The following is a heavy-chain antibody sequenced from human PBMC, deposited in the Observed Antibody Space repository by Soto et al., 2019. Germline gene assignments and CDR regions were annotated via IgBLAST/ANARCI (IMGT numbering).Heavy chain of an antibody. Sequence: QVQLQESGPGLVKPSETLSLTCTVSGGSISDYYWTWIRQPAGKGLEWIGRIYTSGSTHYNPSLKSRVTLSVDTSKSQFSLKLSSVTAADTAVYFCAGDKGYYYDGMDVWGQGTTVSVSS. CDR2: IYTSGST. CDR1: GGSISDYY. J-gene: IGHJ6*02. CDR3: AGDKGYYYDGMDV. V-gene: IGHV4-4*07.